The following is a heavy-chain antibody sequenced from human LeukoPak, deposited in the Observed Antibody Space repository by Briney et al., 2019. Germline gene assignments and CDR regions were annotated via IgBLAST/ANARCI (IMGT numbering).Heavy chain of an antibody. CDR3: ARWGYDILTSQYWYDN. J-gene: IGHJ4*02. D-gene: IGHD3-9*01. CDR2: INQDGSSK. CDR1: GFTLSTHW. Sequence: PGGSLRLSCVASGFTLSTHWMSWVRQAPGKGLEWVANINQDGSSKYYVDSVKGRFTISRDNAKNSLYLQMNSLRAEDTAVFYCARWGYDILTSQYWYDNWGQGTLVTVSS. V-gene: IGHV3-7*01.